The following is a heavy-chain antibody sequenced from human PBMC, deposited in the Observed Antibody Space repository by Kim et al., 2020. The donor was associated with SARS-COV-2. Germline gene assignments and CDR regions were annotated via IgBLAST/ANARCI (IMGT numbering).Heavy chain of an antibody. CDR2: INPSGGST. D-gene: IGHD2-15*01. Sequence: ASVKVSCKASGYTFTSYYMHWVRQAPGQGLEWMGIINPSGGSTSYAQKFQGRVTMTRDTSTSTVYMELSSLRSEDTAVYYCARDRDPLVVVAATPLFLFDPWGQGTLVTVSS. CDR1: GYTFTSYY. V-gene: IGHV1-46*01. CDR3: ARDRDPLVVVAATPLFLFDP. J-gene: IGHJ5*02.